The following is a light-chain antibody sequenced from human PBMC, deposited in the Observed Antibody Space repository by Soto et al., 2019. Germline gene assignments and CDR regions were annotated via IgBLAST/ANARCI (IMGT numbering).Light chain of an antibody. Sequence: DIQMTQSPSTLSASLLDRVSITCRASQSISSWLAWYQQKPGKAPKLLIYDASTLESGVPSRFSGSGSGTEFTLTISSLQPDDFATYCCQHYSTVWSFGQGTKVDIK. V-gene: IGKV1-5*01. CDR1: QSISSW. J-gene: IGKJ1*01. CDR3: QHYSTVWS. CDR2: DAS.